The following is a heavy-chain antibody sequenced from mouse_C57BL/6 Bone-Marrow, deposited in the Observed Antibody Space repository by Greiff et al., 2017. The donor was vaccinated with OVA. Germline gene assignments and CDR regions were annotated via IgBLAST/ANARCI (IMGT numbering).Heavy chain of an antibody. V-gene: IGHV2-6*03. D-gene: IGHD1-1*01. J-gene: IGHJ3*01. Sequence: VHLVESGPGLVAPSQSLSITCTVSGFSFTSYGVHWVRQPPGKGLEWLVVIWSDGSTTYNSALKSRLSISKDNSKSQVFLKMNSLQTDDTAMYYCARSYSGSSYGGFAYWGQGTLVTVSA. CDR1: GFSFTSYG. CDR2: IWSDGST. CDR3: ARSYSGSSYGGFAY.